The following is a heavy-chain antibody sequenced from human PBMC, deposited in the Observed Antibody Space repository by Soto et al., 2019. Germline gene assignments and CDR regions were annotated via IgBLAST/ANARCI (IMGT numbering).Heavy chain of an antibody. CDR1: GFTFMNSP. CDR3: AKDYSYDFLNPYYYYGLDV. CDR2: ISGSDGNT. D-gene: IGHD3-16*01. J-gene: IGHJ6*02. V-gene: IGHV3-23*01. Sequence: EMQLLESGGGLVQPGGSLRLSCAASGFTFMNSPTTWVRQAPGKGLEWVSGISGSDGNTYYADSVKGRFTVSRDNSKNTLYLQMNSLRADDTAVYFCAKDYSYDFLNPYYYYGLDVWGQGTTVTVS.